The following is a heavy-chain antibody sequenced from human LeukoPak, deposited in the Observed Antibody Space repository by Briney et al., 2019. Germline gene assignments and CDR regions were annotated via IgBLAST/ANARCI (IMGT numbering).Heavy chain of an antibody. CDR3: ARGDKFSGDY. J-gene: IGHJ4*02. D-gene: IGHD2-15*01. CDR2: IHQDGNEK. Sequence: GGSLRLSCAASGFTFSTYWMSWVRQAPGKGLEWVANIHQDGNEKYYVDSVKGRFTVSRDNAKDSLYLQMNSLRAEDTAVYYCARGDKFSGDYWGQGTLVTVSS. V-gene: IGHV3-7*04. CDR1: GFTFSTYW.